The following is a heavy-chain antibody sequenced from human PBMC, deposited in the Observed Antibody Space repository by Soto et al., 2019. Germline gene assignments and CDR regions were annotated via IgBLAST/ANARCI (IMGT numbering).Heavy chain of an antibody. D-gene: IGHD6-6*01. J-gene: IGHJ3*02. Sequence: QLQLQESGPGLVKPSETLSLTCTVSGGSVTSSSFSWGWVRQPPGKGLEWIGSIYSTGNTYYNPSLKSRVTMSVATSKNQFSLKLSSVTAADTAVYYCARRAVAGRPGPFDIWGQGTMVTVSS. CDR3: ARRAVAGRPGPFDI. CDR2: IYSTGNT. V-gene: IGHV4-39*01. CDR1: GGSVTSSSFS.